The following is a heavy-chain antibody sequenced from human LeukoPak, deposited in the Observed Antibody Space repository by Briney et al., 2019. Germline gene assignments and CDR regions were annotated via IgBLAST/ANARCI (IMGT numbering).Heavy chain of an antibody. Sequence: ASETLSLTCTVSGGSISSYYWSWIRQPPGKGLEWIGYIYYSGSTNYNPSLKSRVTISVDTSKNQFSLKLSSVTAADTAVYYCARDRPSIAAAGYYYYYYMDVWGKGTTVTVSS. D-gene: IGHD6-13*01. V-gene: IGHV4-59*01. CDR2: IYYSGST. J-gene: IGHJ6*03. CDR3: ARDRPSIAAAGYYYYYYMDV. CDR1: GGSISSYY.